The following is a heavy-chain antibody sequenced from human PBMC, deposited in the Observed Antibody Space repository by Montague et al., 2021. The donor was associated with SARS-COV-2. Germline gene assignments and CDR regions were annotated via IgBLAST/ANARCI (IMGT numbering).Heavy chain of an antibody. CDR3: ARGIFTIPFIPAHYYMDV. CDR2: IYYSGST. D-gene: IGHD3-3*01. CDR1: GGSISSYY. V-gene: IGHV4-59*01. J-gene: IGHJ6*03. Sequence: SETLSLTCTVSGGSISSYYWSWIRQPPGKGLKWIGYIYYSGSTNXNPSLKSRVTISVDTSKNQFSLKLSSVTAADTAVYYCARGIFTIPFIPAHYYMDVWGKGTTVTVSS.